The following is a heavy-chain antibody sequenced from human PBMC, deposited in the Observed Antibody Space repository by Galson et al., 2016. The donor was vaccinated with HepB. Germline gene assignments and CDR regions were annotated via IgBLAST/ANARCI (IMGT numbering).Heavy chain of an antibody. CDR2: VHHSGAS. V-gene: IGHV4-38-2*02. CDR1: GFSISDCHN. Sequence: SETLSLTCAVSGFSISDCHNWCWIRQPPGKGLEWIGSVHHSGASFYNPSFRGLVTISVDTSKNQVSLNLRSVTAADTAVYYCARETWGLRIPDCWGQGTLVTVSS. CDR3: ARETWGLRIPDC. D-gene: IGHD3-16*01. J-gene: IGHJ4*02.